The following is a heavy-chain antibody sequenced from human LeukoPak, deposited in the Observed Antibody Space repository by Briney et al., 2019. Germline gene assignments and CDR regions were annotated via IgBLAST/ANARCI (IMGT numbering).Heavy chain of an antibody. CDR3: AKVDAMDHYYYYVMDV. CDR1: RFTFSSYG. D-gene: IGHD5-18*01. V-gene: IGHV3-23*01. J-gene: IGHJ6*02. CDR2: ISGSGGSA. Sequence: GGSLRLSCAASRFTFSSYGMSWVRQAPGKGLEWVSAISGSGGSAYYADSVKGRFTISRDNSKNTLFLQMNSLRAEDTAVHYCAKVDAMDHYYYYVMDVWGQGTTVTVSS.